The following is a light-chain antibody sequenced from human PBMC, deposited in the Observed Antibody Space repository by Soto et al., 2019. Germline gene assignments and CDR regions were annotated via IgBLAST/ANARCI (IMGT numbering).Light chain of an antibody. CDR3: QQYGSFPLT. J-gene: IGKJ4*01. CDR1: QSVSSSY. CDR2: GAS. V-gene: IGKV3-20*01. Sequence: EIVLTQSPGTLSLSPGERATLSCRASQSVSSSYLAWYQQKPGQAPRLLIYGASSRATGIPDRFSGSGSGTDFTLTISRLETEDFAVYYCQQYGSFPLTFGGGTKVEI.